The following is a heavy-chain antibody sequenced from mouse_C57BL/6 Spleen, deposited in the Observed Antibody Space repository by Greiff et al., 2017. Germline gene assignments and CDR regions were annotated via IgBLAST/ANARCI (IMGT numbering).Heavy chain of an antibody. CDR3: ARGNYGSRYYFDY. CDR2: IYPGDGDT. Sequence: QVQLQQSGPELVKPGASVKISCKASGYAFSSSWMNWVKQRPGKGLEWIGRIYPGDGDTNYNGKVKGKATLTADKSSSTAYMQLSSLTSEDSAVYFCARGNYGSRYYFDYWGQGTTLTVSS. J-gene: IGHJ2*01. V-gene: IGHV1-82*01. CDR1: GYAFSSSW. D-gene: IGHD1-1*01.